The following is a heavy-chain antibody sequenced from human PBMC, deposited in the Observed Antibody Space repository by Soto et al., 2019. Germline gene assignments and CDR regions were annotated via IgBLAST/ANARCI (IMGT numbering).Heavy chain of an antibody. CDR3: ARNSYGDYLTHFDY. D-gene: IGHD4-17*01. V-gene: IGHV3-23*01. CDR1: GFTFSSYA. Sequence: GGSLRLSCAASGFTFSSYAMSWVRQAPGKGLEWVSAISGSGGSTYYADSVKGRFTISRDNSKNTLYLQMNSLRAEDTAVYYCARNSYGDYLTHFDYWGQGTLVTVSS. CDR2: ISGSGGST. J-gene: IGHJ4*02.